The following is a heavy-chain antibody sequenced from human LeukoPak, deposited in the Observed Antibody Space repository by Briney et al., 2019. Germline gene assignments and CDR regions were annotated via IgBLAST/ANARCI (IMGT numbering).Heavy chain of an antibody. Sequence: PGGSLRLSCAASGFTFSSYTMSWVRQAPGKGLEWVSYISSSGSATYHAGSVKGRFTISRDNAKNSLYLQLNSQRVEDTAVYYCARERGYTYSFDYWGQGTLVTVSS. CDR1: GFTFSSYT. V-gene: IGHV3-48*01. CDR2: ISSSGSAT. J-gene: IGHJ4*02. CDR3: ARERGYTYSFDY. D-gene: IGHD5-24*01.